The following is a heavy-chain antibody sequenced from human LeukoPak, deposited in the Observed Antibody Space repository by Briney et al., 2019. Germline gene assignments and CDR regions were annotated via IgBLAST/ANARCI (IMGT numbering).Heavy chain of an antibody. Sequence: GESLKISCKGSGYSFTNYWIGWVRQMPGKGLEWMGIIYPGDSDTRYSPSFQGQGTISADKSISTAYLQWSSLKASDTAMYYCARLVVPAASDAFDIWGQGTMVTVSS. D-gene: IGHD2-2*01. CDR2: IYPGDSDT. J-gene: IGHJ3*02. CDR1: GYSFTNYW. V-gene: IGHV5-51*01. CDR3: ARLVVPAASDAFDI.